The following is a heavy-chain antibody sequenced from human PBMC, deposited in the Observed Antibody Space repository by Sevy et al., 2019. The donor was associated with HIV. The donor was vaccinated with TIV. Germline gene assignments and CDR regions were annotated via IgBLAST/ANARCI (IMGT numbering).Heavy chain of an antibody. J-gene: IGHJ6*02. CDR3: ARDGPRGDDFWSGYYEGGYYYGMDV. V-gene: IGHV1-18*01. CDR1: GYTFTSYR. Sequence: ASVKVSCKASGYTFTSYRISWVRQAPGQGLEWMGWISAYNGNTSYAQKLQGRVTMTTDTSTSTAYMELRSLRSDDTAVYYCARDGPRGDDFWSGYYEGGYYYGMDVWGQGTTVTVSS. CDR2: ISAYNGNT. D-gene: IGHD3-3*01.